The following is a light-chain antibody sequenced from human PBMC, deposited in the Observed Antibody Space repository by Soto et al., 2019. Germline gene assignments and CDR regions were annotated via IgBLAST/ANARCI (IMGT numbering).Light chain of an antibody. CDR1: QSVSSG. CDR3: QQHSDWPLT. V-gene: IGKV3-11*01. Sequence: EIVLIQSPATLSLSPGERATLSCRASQSVSSGLAWYQQNPGQAPRLLIFDASNRATGIPVRFSGSGSGTDFTLTISSLEPEDFTVYYCQQHSDWPLTFGGGTRVEIK. CDR2: DAS. J-gene: IGKJ4*01.